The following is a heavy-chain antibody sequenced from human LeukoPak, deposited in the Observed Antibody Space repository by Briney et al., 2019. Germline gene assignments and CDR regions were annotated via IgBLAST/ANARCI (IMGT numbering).Heavy chain of an antibody. Sequence: SETLSLTCTVSGGSISSYHWSWIRQPPGKGLECIGYIYNSGATNHNPSLKSRVIISIDMSKKQFSLKLASVTAADTAVYYCARGYSSSSGRPDHWGQGALVTVSS. CDR1: GGSISSYH. CDR3: ARGYSSSSGRPDH. V-gene: IGHV4-4*08. CDR2: IYNSGAT. D-gene: IGHD6-6*01. J-gene: IGHJ4*02.